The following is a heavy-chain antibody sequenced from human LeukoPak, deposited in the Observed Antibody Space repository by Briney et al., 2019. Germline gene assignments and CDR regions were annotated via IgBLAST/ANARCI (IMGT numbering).Heavy chain of an antibody. D-gene: IGHD4-17*01. CDR3: AGASGFTGTTWYFGV. V-gene: IGHV4-4*07. J-gene: IGHJ4*02. CDR1: VASFRRYY. Sequence: SDPLSLPCDVSVASFRRYYWIWLRQSPGKTLEWIGRFYTSGRPNYNAALGTRASISVDTSKNQFSLKVTSGTAADTAVYFCAGASGFTGTTWYFGVWGQGALVIVSS. CDR2: FYTSGRP.